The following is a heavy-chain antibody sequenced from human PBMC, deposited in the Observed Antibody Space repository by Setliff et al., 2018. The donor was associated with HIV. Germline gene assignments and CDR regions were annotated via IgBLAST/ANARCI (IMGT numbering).Heavy chain of an antibody. CDR1: GYTFTGYY. CDR3: ARPSRGVTGTTYFYYMDV. J-gene: IGHJ6*03. CDR2: INPNSGGT. D-gene: IGHD1-7*01. Sequence: GASVKVSCKASGYTFTGYYMHWVRHAPGQGLEWMGRINPNSGGTNYAQKFQGRVTMTRDTSISTAYMELSRLRSDDTAVYYCARPSRGVTGTTYFYYMDVWGKGTTVTVSS. V-gene: IGHV1-2*06.